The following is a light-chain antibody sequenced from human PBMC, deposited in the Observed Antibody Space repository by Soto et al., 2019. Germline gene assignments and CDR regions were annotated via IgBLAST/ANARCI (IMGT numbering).Light chain of an antibody. Sequence: EIVMTQSPATLSVSPGERATLSCRASQSVSSNLAWYQQKPGQAPRLLIYGASTRATGIPARFSGSGSGTDFTLTISTLQSEDFAVYFRQHYSNWPVTFGPGTKVDIK. J-gene: IGKJ3*01. CDR2: GAS. V-gene: IGKV3-15*01. CDR3: QHYSNWPVT. CDR1: QSVSSN.